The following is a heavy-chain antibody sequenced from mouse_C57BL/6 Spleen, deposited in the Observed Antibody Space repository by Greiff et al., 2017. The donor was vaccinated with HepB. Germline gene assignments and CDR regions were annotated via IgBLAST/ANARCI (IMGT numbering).Heavy chain of an antibody. CDR1: GFTFSDYG. D-gene: IGHD2-10*01. V-gene: IGHV5-17*01. CDR2: ISSGSSTI. Sequence: EVKLVESGGGLVKPGGSLKLSCAASGFTFSDYGMHWVRQAPEKGLEWVAYISSGSSTIYYADTVKGRFTISRDNAKNTLFLQMTSLRSEDTAMYYRARGDLLSPYYFDYWGQGTTLTVSS. J-gene: IGHJ2*01. CDR3: ARGDLLSPYYFDY.